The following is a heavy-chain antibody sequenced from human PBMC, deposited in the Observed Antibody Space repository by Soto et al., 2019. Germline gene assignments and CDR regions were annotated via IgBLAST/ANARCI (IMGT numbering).Heavy chain of an antibody. D-gene: IGHD5-18*01. CDR3: ASYRYGLLDY. CDR2: FYYSGSP. CDR1: GDSIRSSSHY. Sequence: SETLSLTCTVSGDSIRSSSHYWAWNRQPPGKGLEWIGGFYYSGSPYYNPSLKSRVTISVDTSKKQFSLKLSSVTAADTAVYYCASYRYGLLDYWGQGTLVTSPQ. J-gene: IGHJ4*02. V-gene: IGHV4-39*07.